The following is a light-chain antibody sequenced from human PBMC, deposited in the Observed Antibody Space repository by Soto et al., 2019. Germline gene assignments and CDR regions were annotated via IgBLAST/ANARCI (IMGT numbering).Light chain of an antibody. CDR1: QRVGAN. J-gene: IGKJ5*01. V-gene: IGKV3-15*01. Sequence: EIVMTQSPATLSVSPGERATLSCRASQRVGANLAWYQQKPGQAPRILIYGASTRATGIPARFSGSGSGTEFTLTISTLQSEDFAVYYCQQYDKWPPITFGQGTRLEIK. CDR3: QQYDKWPPIT. CDR2: GAS.